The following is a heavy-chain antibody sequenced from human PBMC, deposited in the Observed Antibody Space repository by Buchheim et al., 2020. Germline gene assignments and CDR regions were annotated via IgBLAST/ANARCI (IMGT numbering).Heavy chain of an antibody. V-gene: IGHV3-30*04. CDR3: ARVPYYYDSSGYLHNYYYYGMDV. J-gene: IGHJ6*02. CDR1: GFTFSSYA. Sequence: QVQLVESGGGVVQPGRSLRLSCAASGFTFSSYAMHWVRQAPGKGLEWVAVISYDGSNKYYADSVKGRFTISRDNSKNTLYLQMNSLRAEDTAVYYCARVPYYYDSSGYLHNYYYYGMDVWGQGTT. D-gene: IGHD3-22*01. CDR2: ISYDGSNK.